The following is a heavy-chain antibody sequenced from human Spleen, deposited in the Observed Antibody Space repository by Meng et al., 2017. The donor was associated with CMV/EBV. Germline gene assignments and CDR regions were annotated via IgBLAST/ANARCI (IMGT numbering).Heavy chain of an antibody. CDR3: ARRPVLAALSLWYFDL. Sequence: SETLSLTCAVYGGSFSGYYWSWIRQPPGKGLEWIGEINHSGSTNYNPSLKSRVTISVDTSKNQFSLNLSSVTAADTAVYYCARRPVLAALSLWYFDLWGRGTLVTVSS. D-gene: IGHD6-6*01. V-gene: IGHV4-34*01. CDR2: INHSGST. J-gene: IGHJ2*01. CDR1: GGSFSGYY.